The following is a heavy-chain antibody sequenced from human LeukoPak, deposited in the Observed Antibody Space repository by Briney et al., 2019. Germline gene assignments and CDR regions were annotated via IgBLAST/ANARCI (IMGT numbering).Heavy chain of an antibody. CDR3: AIIAVGGVDPFDS. J-gene: IGHJ4*02. CDR1: GYTFTGYY. CDR2: INPNGGGT. D-gene: IGHD6-19*01. Sequence: ASVKVSCKASGYTFTGYYMHWVRQAPGQGLEWMGWINPNGGGTNYAQKFQGWVTMTRDTSISTAYMELSSLRSEDSALYYCAIIAVGGVDPFDSWGQGTLVTVSS. V-gene: IGHV1-2*04.